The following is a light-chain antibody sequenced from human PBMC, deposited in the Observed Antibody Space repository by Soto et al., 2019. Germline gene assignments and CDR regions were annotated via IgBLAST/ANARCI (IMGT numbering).Light chain of an antibody. CDR1: QGISSY. CDR2: AAS. Sequence: AIRMTQSPSSLSASTGDRVTITCRASQGISSYLAWYQQKPGKAPKLLIYAASTLQTGVPSRFSGGGSGTDFTLTLSSLQPEDFATYYCQQVNSFPSTFGQGTRLEIK. V-gene: IGKV1-8*01. J-gene: IGKJ5*01. CDR3: QQVNSFPST.